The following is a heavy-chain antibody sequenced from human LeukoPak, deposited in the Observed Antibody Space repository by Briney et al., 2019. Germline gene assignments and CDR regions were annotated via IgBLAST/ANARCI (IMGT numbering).Heavy chain of an antibody. CDR1: GFTFSSHG. D-gene: IGHD1-26*01. J-gene: IGHJ6*02. V-gene: IGHV3-30*02. CDR2: IRYDGSNK. Sequence: GGSLRLSCVASGFTFSSHGMHWVRQAPGKGLEWVAFIRYDGSNKYYADSVKGRFTISRDNSKNTLYLQMNSLRAEDTAVYYCARDADSGSSPMDVWGQGTTVTVS. CDR3: ARDADSGSSPMDV.